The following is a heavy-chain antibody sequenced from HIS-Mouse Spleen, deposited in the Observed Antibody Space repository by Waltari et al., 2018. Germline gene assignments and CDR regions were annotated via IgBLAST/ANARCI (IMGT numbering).Heavy chain of an antibody. V-gene: IGHV4-39*07. D-gene: IGHD6-13*01. J-gene: IGHJ2*01. CDR3: AREIPYSSSWYDWYFDL. CDR1: GGSISSSSYY. Sequence: QLQLQESGPGLVKPSETLSLTCTVSGGSISSSSYYWGWIRQPPGKGLEWIGSIYYSGRTYYNPSLERRVTRSVDTSKNQFSLKLSSVTAADTAVYYCAREIPYSSSWYDWYFDLWGRGTLVTVSS. CDR2: IYYSGRT.